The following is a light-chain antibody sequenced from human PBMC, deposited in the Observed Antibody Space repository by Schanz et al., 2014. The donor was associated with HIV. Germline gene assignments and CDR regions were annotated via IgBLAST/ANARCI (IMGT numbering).Light chain of an antibody. CDR2: QAS. CDR3: QQYDSYPIT. J-gene: IGKJ4*01. V-gene: IGKV1-5*03. Sequence: DIQMTQSPSTLSASIGDGVTISCRASQYISSWLAWYQQKPGQAPSLLIYQASTLETGVPSRFSGSGSGTEFTLTISSLQPADFATYYCQQYDSYPITFGGGTNVEIK. CDR1: QYISSW.